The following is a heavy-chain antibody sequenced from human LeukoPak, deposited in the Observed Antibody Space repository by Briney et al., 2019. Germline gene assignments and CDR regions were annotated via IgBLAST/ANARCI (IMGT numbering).Heavy chain of an antibody. CDR2: INHSGST. Sequence: SETLSPTCAVYGGSFSGYYWSWIRQPPGKGLEWIGEINHSGSTNYNPSLKSRVTISVDTSKNQFSLKLSSVTAADTAVYYCARAPSSGWYELLSFPFDYWGQGTLVTVSS. CDR3: ARAPSSGWYELLSFPFDY. J-gene: IGHJ4*02. D-gene: IGHD6-19*01. CDR1: GGSFSGYY. V-gene: IGHV4-34*01.